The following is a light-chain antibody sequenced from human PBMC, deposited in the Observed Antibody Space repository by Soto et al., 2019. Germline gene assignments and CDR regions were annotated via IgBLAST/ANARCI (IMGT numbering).Light chain of an antibody. CDR1: HDISTY. CDR2: EAS. CDR3: QQLNTLPFT. Sequence: DIQLTHSPSLLSASVGDRVSITSRASHDISTYLAWYQQKPGKAPKLMIYEASTLQSGVPSRFSGSGSGTEFTLTISGLLPEDFATYHCQQLNTLPFTFGQGTRLEIK. J-gene: IGKJ5*01. V-gene: IGKV1-9*01.